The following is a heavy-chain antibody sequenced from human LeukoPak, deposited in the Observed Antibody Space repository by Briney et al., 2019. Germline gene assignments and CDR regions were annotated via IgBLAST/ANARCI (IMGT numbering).Heavy chain of an antibody. CDR1: GGSISSYY. Sequence: PSETLSLTCTVSGGSISSYYWSWIRQPPGKGLEWIGYIYYSGSTNYNPSLKSRVTISVDTSKNQFSLRLSSVTAADTAVYYCARVLRGYYYYGMDVWGQGTTVTVSS. J-gene: IGHJ6*02. V-gene: IGHV4-59*01. CDR3: ARVLRGYYYYGMDV. CDR2: IYYSGST.